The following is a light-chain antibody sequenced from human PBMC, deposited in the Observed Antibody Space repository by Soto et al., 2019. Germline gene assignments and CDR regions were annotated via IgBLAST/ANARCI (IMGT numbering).Light chain of an antibody. CDR3: CSFTTANTNS. CDR2: EVT. V-gene: IGLV2-14*01. Sequence: QFVLTQPASVSGSPGQSITISCTGTSSDIGASDYVSWFQQHPDPAPKLLISEVTNRPSGVSDRFSGSKSANAASLTISGLQAEDEAYYFCCSFTTANTNSFATGTKGTGL. J-gene: IGLJ1*01. CDR1: SSDIGASDY.